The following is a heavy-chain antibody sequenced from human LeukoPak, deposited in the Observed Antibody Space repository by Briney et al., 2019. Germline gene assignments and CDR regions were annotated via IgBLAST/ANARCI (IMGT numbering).Heavy chain of an antibody. CDR3: AREGGQQLPYYMDV. Sequence: SETLSLTCTVSGGSISSYYWSLIRQPPGKGLEWIGYIYYSGSTNYNPSLKSRVTISVDTSKNQFSLKLSSVTAADTAVYYCAREGGQQLPYYMDVWGKGTTVTVSS. V-gene: IGHV4-59*01. CDR1: GGSISSYY. J-gene: IGHJ6*03. D-gene: IGHD6-13*01. CDR2: IYYSGST.